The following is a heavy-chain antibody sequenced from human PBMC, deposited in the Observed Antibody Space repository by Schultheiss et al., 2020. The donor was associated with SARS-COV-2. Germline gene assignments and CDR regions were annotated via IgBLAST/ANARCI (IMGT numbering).Heavy chain of an antibody. CDR1: GFTFSHAW. CDR3: ASDVGGLIDFDH. J-gene: IGHJ5*02. CDR2: IDTGSMRI. Sequence: GGSLRLSCAASGFTFSHAWMSWVRQAPGKGLEWVSFIDTGSMRISYADSVRGRFTTSRDDATNSLYLHMTSLTVEDTALYYCASDVGGLIDFDHWGQGTLVTVSS. V-gene: IGHV3-48*04. D-gene: IGHD3-16*02.